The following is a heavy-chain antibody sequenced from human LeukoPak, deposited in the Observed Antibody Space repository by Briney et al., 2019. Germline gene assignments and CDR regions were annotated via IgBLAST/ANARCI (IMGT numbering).Heavy chain of an antibody. CDR1: GFTFSSYG. CDR2: IWYDGSNK. V-gene: IGHV3-33*01. D-gene: IGHD3-3*01. CDR3: ARDFGHLEWLHNWFDP. J-gene: IGHJ5*02. Sequence: QSGGSLRLSCAASGFTFSSYGMHWVRQAPGKGLEWVAVIWYDGSNKYYADSVKGRFTISRDNSKNTLYLQMNSLRAEDTAVYYCARDFGHLEWLHNWFDPWGQGTLVTVSS.